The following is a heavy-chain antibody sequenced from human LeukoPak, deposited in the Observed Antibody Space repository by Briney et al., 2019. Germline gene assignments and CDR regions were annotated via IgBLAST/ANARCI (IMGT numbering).Heavy chain of an antibody. CDR1: GFTFSSYA. CDR3: AKEVLAVAGTGNWFDP. CDR2: ISGSGGST. J-gene: IGHJ5*02. Sequence: GGSLRLSCAASGFTFSSYAMSWVRQAPGKGLEWVSAISGSGGSTYYADSVKGRFTISRDNSKNTLYLQMNSLRAEDTAVYYCAKEVLAVAGTGNWFDPWGQGTLVTVSS. D-gene: IGHD6-19*01. V-gene: IGHV3-23*01.